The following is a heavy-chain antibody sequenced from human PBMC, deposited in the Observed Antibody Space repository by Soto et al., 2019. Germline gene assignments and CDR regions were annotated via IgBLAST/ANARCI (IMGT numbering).Heavy chain of an antibody. V-gene: IGHV3-74*01. D-gene: IGHD6-19*01. Sequence: GGSLRLSCAASGFTFRNYWMHWVRQAPGKGLVWVSRVNSDGDTTYYADSAKGRFTISRDNSKNTLYLQMNSLRAEDTAVYYCALHQGIAVADINYYGMDVWGQGTTVTVSS. J-gene: IGHJ6*02. CDR2: VNSDGDTT. CDR1: GFTFRNYW. CDR3: ALHQGIAVADINYYGMDV.